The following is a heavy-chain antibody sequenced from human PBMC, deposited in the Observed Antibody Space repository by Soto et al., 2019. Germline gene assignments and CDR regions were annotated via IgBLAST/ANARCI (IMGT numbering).Heavy chain of an antibody. J-gene: IGHJ2*01. CDR3: ATDHGNCKSWYYDL. CDR1: GYSLTELS. CDR2: FDHEGGER. Sequence: QVHLVQSGAEVKKPGASVKVSCKVSGYSLTELSIHWVRQAPGKGLEWMGGFDHEGGERIYAQRLQGRVTMTEDTSTDTDYMEVSSLTSEDTAVYYCATDHGNCKSWYYDLWGRGTLVIVSS. D-gene: IGHD1-1*01. V-gene: IGHV1-24*01.